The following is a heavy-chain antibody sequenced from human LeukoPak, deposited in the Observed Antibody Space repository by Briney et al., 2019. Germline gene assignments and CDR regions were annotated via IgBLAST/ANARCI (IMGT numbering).Heavy chain of an antibody. CDR2: IYYSGST. J-gene: IGHJ5*02. CDR1: GDSISSSSSY. CDR3: ARQAETYYYDSSGYFNWFDP. Sequence: SETLSLTCTVSGDSISSSSSYWGWIRQPPGEGLEWIGSIYYSGSTYYNTSLKSRVTISVDTSKNQFSLKLSSVTAADTAVYYCARQAETYYYDSSGYFNWFDPWGQGTLVTVSS. D-gene: IGHD3-22*01. V-gene: IGHV4-39*01.